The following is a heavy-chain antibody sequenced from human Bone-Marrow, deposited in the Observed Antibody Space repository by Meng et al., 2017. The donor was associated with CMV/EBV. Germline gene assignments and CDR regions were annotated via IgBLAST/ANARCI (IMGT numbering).Heavy chain of an antibody. CDR2: ISHDGDYK. J-gene: IGHJ3*01. CDR1: GFYSSRSA. V-gene: IGHV3-30-3*01. CDR3: ARGADYYNHDPPIYRPHHL. Sequence: GGSLRLSCAASGFYSSRSAMHWIRQTSGRWLEWVAVISHDGDYKDYADFVKGRFTISRDNSKNTLSLHMDSLRPADTATYYCARGADYYNHDPPIYRPHHLWGQGTVVTVSS. D-gene: IGHD3-10*01.